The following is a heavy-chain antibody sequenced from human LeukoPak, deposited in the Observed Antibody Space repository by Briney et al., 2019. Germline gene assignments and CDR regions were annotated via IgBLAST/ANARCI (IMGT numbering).Heavy chain of an antibody. Sequence: SETLSLTCAVYGGSFSGYYWSRIRQPPGKGLEWIGEINHSGSTNYNPSLKSRVTISVDTSKNQFSLNLSSVTAADTAVYYCARGGRLAYCGGDCYSFYIWGQGTLVTVSS. CDR3: ARGGRLAYCGGDCYSFYI. CDR1: GGSFSGYY. D-gene: IGHD2-21*02. V-gene: IGHV4-34*01. J-gene: IGHJ4*02. CDR2: INHSGST.